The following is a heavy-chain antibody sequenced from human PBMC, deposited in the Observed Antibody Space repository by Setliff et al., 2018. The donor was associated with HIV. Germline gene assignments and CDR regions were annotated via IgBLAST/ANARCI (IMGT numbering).Heavy chain of an antibody. V-gene: IGHV4-59*11. CDR3: ARVPIGADGASD. CDR1: GGSINSHY. CDR2: IYYSGST. Sequence: SETLSLTCTVSGGSINSHYWSWIRQPPGKGLEYIGYIYYSGSTNYNPSLQSRVTISIDTSKKQLFLKVRSVTAADTAMYYCARVPIGADGASDWGQGTLVTVSS. D-gene: IGHD6-13*01. J-gene: IGHJ4*02.